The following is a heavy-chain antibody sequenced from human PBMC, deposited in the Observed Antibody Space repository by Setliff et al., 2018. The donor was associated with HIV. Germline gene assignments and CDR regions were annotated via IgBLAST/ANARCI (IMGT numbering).Heavy chain of an antibody. Sequence: GGSLRLSCAASGFTFTNAWMSWVRQAPGKGLEWVGRIKSKTDGETEDYAAPVKGRFTITRDDSRSTLYLQMNSLITEDTALYYCTTAVAQNWYGSGNENYWGQGTLVTVCS. D-gene: IGHD3-10*01. CDR1: GFTFTNAW. J-gene: IGHJ4*02. V-gene: IGHV3-15*01. CDR2: IKSKTDGETE. CDR3: TTAVAQNWYGSGNENY.